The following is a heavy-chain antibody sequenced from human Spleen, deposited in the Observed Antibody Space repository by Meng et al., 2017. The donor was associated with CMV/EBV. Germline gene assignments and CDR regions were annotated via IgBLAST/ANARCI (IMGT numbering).Heavy chain of an antibody. CDR3: ARGKTIGQMTTVITRGTLFDY. V-gene: IGHV4-34*01. Sequence: ESLKISCAASGFTFITYNMNWVRQVPGKGLEWIGEINQSGYTTYNPSLKSRITMSVDTSTNQFSLKVNYMTAADTAVYYCARGKTIGQMTTVITRGTLFDYWGQGTLVTVSS. D-gene: IGHD4-17*01. CDR1: GFTFITYN. J-gene: IGHJ4*02. CDR2: INQSGYT.